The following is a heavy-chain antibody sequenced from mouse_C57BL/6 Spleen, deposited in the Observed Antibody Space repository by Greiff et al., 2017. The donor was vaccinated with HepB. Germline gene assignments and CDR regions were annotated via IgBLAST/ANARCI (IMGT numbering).Heavy chain of an antibody. J-gene: IGHJ4*01. CDR1: GFTFSSYA. V-gene: IGHV5-4*01. D-gene: IGHD2-3*01. CDR2: ISDGGSYT. Sequence: EVQRVESGGGLVKPGGSLKLSCAASGFTFSSYAMSWVRQTPEKRLEWVATISDGGSYTYYPDNVKGRFTISRDNAKNNLYLQMSHLKSEDTAKYYCARDRGYYSAMDYWGQGTSVTVSS. CDR3: ARDRGYYSAMDY.